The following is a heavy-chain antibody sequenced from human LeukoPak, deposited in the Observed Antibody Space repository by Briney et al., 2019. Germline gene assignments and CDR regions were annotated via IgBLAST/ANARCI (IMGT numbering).Heavy chain of an antibody. CDR2: ISSYSNYI. Sequence: GVSLRLSCATSGFTFGDHSMNWVRQSPGRGLEGISSISSYSNYIYYSETIKGRFTISRGNFDKSLYLQMSSLRVEDTAVYYCARVRGANWFFDAWGRGTLVTVSS. D-gene: IGHD3-10*01. CDR1: GFTFGDHS. V-gene: IGHV3-21*01. J-gene: IGHJ2*01. CDR3: ARVRGANWFFDA.